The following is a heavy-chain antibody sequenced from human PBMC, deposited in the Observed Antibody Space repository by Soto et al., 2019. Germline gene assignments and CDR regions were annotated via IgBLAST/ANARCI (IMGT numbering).Heavy chain of an antibody. CDR1: GDSVSSTSTA. CDR3: AVETVGGSPGDC. J-gene: IGHJ1*01. V-gene: IGHV6-1*01. Sequence: PSQTLSLTCAISGDSVSSTSTAWSWIRQSPSRGLEWLGRTYYRSNWYTDYAVSVKSRITISPDTSKNQFSLTVNSVTAADTAMYYCAVETVGGSPGDCWGQGTLVTVSS. CDR2: TYYRSNWYT. D-gene: IGHD1-26*01.